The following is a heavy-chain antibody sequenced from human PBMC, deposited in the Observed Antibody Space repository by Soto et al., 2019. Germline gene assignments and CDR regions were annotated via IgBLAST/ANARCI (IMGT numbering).Heavy chain of an antibody. CDR2: IYYSGST. D-gene: IGHD6-13*01. CDR3: ARLGQQLVRHSEERYYYYYHMDV. CDR1: GGSISSSSYY. Sequence: HSETLSLTCTISGGSISSSSYYWGWIRQPPGKGLEWIGSIYYSGSTYYNPSLKSRVTISVDTSKNQFSLKLSSVTAADTAVYYCARLGQQLVRHSEERYYYYYHMDVWGKGTTVTVSS. J-gene: IGHJ6*03. V-gene: IGHV4-39*01.